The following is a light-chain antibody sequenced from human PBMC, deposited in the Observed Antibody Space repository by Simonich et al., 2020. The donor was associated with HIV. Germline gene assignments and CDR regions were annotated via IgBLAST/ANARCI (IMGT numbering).Light chain of an antibody. V-gene: IGLV6-57*01. J-gene: IGLJ3*02. Sequence: NFMLTQPHSVSESPGKTVTISCTRSSGSIASNYVQWYQQRPDSSPTTAIYEDNQRPSGVPDRFSGSIDSSSNSASLTISGLKTEDEADYYCQSYDSSNWVFGGGTKLTVL. CDR1: SGSIASNY. CDR3: QSYDSSNWV. CDR2: EDN.